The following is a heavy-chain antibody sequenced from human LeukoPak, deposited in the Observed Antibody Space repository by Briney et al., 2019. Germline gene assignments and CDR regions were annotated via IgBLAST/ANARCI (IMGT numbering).Heavy chain of an antibody. D-gene: IGHD2-21*02. CDR3: ARVRGGGDWNY. V-gene: IGHV3-7*01. Sequence: GGSLRLSCAASGFTFGSCGMTWVRRAPGKGLEWVANIKQDGGEKFYVDSVKGRFTISRDNAKNSLYLQMNSLRAEDTAVYYCARVRGGGDWNYWGQGTLVTVSS. CDR2: IKQDGGEK. CDR1: GFTFGSCG. J-gene: IGHJ4*02.